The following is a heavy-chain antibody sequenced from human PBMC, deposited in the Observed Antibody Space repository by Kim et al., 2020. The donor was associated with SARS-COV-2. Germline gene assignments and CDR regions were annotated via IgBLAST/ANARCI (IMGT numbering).Heavy chain of an antibody. CDR3: ARDLDQQLVPIYYYYGMDV. V-gene: IGHV1-18*04. J-gene: IGHJ6*02. CDR2: ISAYNGNT. D-gene: IGHD6-13*01. Sequence: ASVKVSCKASGYTFTSYGISWVRQAPGQGLEWMGWISAYNGNTNYAQKLQGRVTMTTDTSTSTAYMELRSLRSDDTAVYYCARDLDQQLVPIYYYYGMDVWGQGTTVTVSS. CDR1: GYTFTSYG.